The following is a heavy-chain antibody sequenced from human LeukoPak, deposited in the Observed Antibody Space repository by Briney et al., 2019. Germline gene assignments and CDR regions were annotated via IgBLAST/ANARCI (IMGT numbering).Heavy chain of an antibody. J-gene: IGHJ4*02. CDR1: GYTFTSYG. D-gene: IGHD3-3*01. Sequence: ASVKVSCKASGYTFTSYGISWVRQAPGQGLEWMGWISAYNGNTNYAQKLQGRVTMTRDTSISTAYMELSRLRSDDTAVYYCANYDFWSGYYDYWGQGTLVTVSS. CDR2: ISAYNGNT. V-gene: IGHV1-18*01. CDR3: ANYDFWSGYYDY.